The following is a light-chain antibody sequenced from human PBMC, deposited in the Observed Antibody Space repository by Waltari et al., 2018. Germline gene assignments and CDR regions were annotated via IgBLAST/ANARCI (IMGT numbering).Light chain of an antibody. CDR2: KAS. V-gene: IGKV1-5*03. CDR3: KRYKNYWT. Sequence: DIQMTQSPSTLSASVGDRVTITCRASQSIDSWLARYQQKPGKALKVLIYKASTLESGVPSRCSGSGSGTEFTLTIGSRQADDFATYYCKRYKNYWTFGQGTKVEMK. CDR1: QSIDSW. J-gene: IGKJ1*01.